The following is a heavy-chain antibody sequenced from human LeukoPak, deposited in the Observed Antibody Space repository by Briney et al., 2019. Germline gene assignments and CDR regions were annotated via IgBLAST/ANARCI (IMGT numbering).Heavy chain of an antibody. J-gene: IGHJ4*02. CDR1: GFNFNYYA. Sequence: GGSLRLSCAASGFNFNYYAMTWVRQAPGKGLEWVSGIGGSGIRTYYADSVRGRFTISRDNSKNTLTLQLSSLRVEDTALYYCAKDRFGHTDQRPLAVDSWGQGTLVIVSS. D-gene: IGHD3-10*01. CDR2: IGGSGIRT. CDR3: AKDRFGHTDQRPLAVDS. V-gene: IGHV3-23*01.